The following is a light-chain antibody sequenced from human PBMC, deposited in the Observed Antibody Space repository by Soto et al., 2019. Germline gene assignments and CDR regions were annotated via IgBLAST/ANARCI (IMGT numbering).Light chain of an antibody. J-gene: IGKJ1*01. CDR1: QSVGGS. V-gene: IGKV3-15*01. CDR2: GAS. CDR3: QQYRNWPRT. Sequence: EIGMTQSPATLSVSPGERATLSCRASQSVGGSLAWYQQKPGQAPGLLIYGASTRATGVPARFSGSGSGTEFTLTISSLQSEDFAVYYCQQYRNWPRTFRQGTKVEIK.